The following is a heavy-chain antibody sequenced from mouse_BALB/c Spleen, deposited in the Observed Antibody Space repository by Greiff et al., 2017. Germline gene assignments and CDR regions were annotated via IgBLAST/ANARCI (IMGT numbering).Heavy chain of an antibody. CDR3: ARNYDFDV. D-gene: IGHD1-1*01. V-gene: IGHV7-3*02. Sequence: EVKLVESGGGLVQPGGSLRLSCATSGFTFTDYYMSWVRQPPGKALEWLGFIRNKANGYTTEYSASVKGRFTISRDNSQSILYLQMNTLRAEDSATYYCARNYDFDVWGAGTTVTVSS. CDR2: IRNKANGYTT. CDR1: GFTFTDYY. J-gene: IGHJ1*01.